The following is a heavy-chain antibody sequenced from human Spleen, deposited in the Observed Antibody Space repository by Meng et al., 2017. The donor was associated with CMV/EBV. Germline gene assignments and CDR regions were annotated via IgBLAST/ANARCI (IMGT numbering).Heavy chain of an antibody. D-gene: IGHD6-6*01. CDR3: ARAPRQLHGAFDI. Sequence: GESLKISCAASGFTFSIYTMNWVRQAPEKGLEWVSLISWDGGSTYYADSVKGRFTIPRDNAKNSLYLQMNSLRAEDTALYYCARAPRQLHGAFDIWGQGTMVTVSS. CDR2: ISWDGGST. J-gene: IGHJ3*02. V-gene: IGHV3-43*01. CDR1: GFTFSIYT.